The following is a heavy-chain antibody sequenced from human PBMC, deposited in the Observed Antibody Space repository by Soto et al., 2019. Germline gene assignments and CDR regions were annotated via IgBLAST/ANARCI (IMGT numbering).Heavy chain of an antibody. Sequence: EVQLVESGGGLVQPGGSLRLSCAASGFTFSSYSVNWVRQAPGKGLEWISYISGSGNTIYYADSMEGRFTISRDNAKNSLYLQMNSLRAEDTAVYYCARAYRSDSGLTDYWGQGTLVTVSS. CDR1: GFTFSSYS. D-gene: IGHD3-10*01. CDR3: ARAYRSDSGLTDY. CDR2: ISGSGNTI. J-gene: IGHJ4*02. V-gene: IGHV3-48*01.